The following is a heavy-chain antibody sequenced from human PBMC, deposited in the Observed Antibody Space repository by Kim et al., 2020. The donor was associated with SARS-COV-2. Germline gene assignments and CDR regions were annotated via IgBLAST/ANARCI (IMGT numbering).Heavy chain of an antibody. Sequence: GGSLRLSCAASGFSFSSYWVNWVRQTPGKGLELVANIKPDGSARYHVDSVKGRFTISRDNAKKTAYLQMNSLRAEDTAVYYCATLSAGTGSDYWGQGTLATVSS. D-gene: IGHD6-13*01. J-gene: IGHJ4*02. CDR3: ATLSAGTGSDY. CDR1: GFSFSSYW. CDR2: IKPDGSAR. V-gene: IGHV3-7*01.